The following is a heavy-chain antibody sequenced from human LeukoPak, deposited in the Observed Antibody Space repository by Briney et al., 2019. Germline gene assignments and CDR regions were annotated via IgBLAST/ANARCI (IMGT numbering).Heavy chain of an antibody. D-gene: IGHD1-14*01. V-gene: IGHV3-64*01. CDR1: GFTFSNYG. J-gene: IGHJ3*02. CDR3: ARLPVDAFDI. Sequence: PGGSLRLSCVTSGFTFSNYGMHWVRQAPGKGLGHVSAISSNGGNTHYANSVKGRFTISRDNSKNTLYLQMGSLRAEDMAVYYCARLPVDAFDIWGQGTMVTVSS. CDR2: ISSNGGNT.